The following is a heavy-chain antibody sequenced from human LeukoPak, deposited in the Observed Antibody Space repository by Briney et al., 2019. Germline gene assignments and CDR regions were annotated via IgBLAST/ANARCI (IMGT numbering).Heavy chain of an antibody. CDR2: ISYEGSNK. Sequence: GGSLRLSCAASGFTFSSYGIHWVRQAPGKGLEWVAVISYEGSNKHYADSVKGRFTISRDNSKNTLYLQMNSLRAEDTAVYYCAKDPTVTSSFFDYWGQGTLVTVSS. D-gene: IGHD4-17*01. V-gene: IGHV3-30*18. CDR3: AKDPTVTSSFFDY. J-gene: IGHJ4*02. CDR1: GFTFSSYG.